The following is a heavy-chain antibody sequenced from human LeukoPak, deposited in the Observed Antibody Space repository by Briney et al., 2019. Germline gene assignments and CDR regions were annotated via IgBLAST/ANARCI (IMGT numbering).Heavy chain of an antibody. CDR2: IIPILGIA. CDR3: ARSADDSSGNPDY. Sequence: GASVKVSCKASGGTFSSYAISWVRQAPGQGLEWMGRIIPILGIANYAQKFQGRVTITADKSTSTAYMELSSLRSEDTAVYYCARSADDSSGNPDYWGQGTLVTVSS. CDR1: GGTFSSYA. D-gene: IGHD3-22*01. V-gene: IGHV1-69*04. J-gene: IGHJ4*02.